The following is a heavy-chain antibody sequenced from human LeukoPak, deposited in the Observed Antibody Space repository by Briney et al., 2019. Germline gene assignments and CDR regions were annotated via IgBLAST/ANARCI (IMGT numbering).Heavy chain of an antibody. CDR2: FDPEDGET. Sequence: ASVKVSCKVSGYTLTELSMHWVRQAPGKGLEWMGGFDPEDGETIYAQKFQGRVTMTEDTSTDTAYMELSSLRSEDTTAYYCAISRAHFHYYGSGSYPLGYWGQGTLVTVSS. J-gene: IGHJ4*02. CDR3: AISRAHFHYYGSGSYPLGY. D-gene: IGHD3-10*01. CDR1: GYTLTELS. V-gene: IGHV1-24*01.